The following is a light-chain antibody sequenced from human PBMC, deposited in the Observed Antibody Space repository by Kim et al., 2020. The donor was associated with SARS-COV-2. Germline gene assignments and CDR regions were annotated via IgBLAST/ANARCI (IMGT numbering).Light chain of an antibody. J-gene: IGLJ3*02. CDR1: SSNIGGDT. V-gene: IGLV1-44*01. CDR3: AAWDDNLNGPV. Sequence: QSVLIQTPSVSGTPGQRVTISCSGRSSNIGGDTVTWYQQFPGTAPQLLIFNTNHRPSGVPERFSASKSGTSASLAISGLQAEDEAHYFCAAWDDNLNGPVFGRGTQLTVL. CDR2: NTN.